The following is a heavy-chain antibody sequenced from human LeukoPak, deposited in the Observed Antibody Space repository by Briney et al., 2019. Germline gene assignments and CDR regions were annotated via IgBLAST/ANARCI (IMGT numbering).Heavy chain of an antibody. J-gene: IGHJ5*02. Sequence: ASVKVSCKASGYTFTGYYMHWVRQAPGQGLEWMGWMNPNSGNTGYAQKFQGRVTITRNTSISTAYMELSSLRSEDTAVYYCARGEGDYSGPFDPWGQGTLVTVSS. CDR3: ARGEGDYSGPFDP. CDR1: GYTFTGYY. D-gene: IGHD2-15*01. CDR2: MNPNSGNT. V-gene: IGHV1-8*03.